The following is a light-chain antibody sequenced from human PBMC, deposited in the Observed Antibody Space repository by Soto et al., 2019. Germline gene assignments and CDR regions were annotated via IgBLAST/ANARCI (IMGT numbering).Light chain of an antibody. J-gene: IGKJ2*01. CDR3: HQYADSPHT. V-gene: IGKV3-20*01. CDR1: QSVRSGA. CDR2: GAS. Sequence: EIVLTQSPGTLSLSPGEGATLSCRASQSVRSGALAWYQQKPGQAPRLLIYGASSRATDVPDRFSGSGSGTHFTLTISRLEPEDFAVYYCHQYADSPHTFGQGTKV.